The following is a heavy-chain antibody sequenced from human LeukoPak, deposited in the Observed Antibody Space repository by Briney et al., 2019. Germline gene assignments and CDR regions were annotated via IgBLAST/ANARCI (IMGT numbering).Heavy chain of an antibody. CDR1: GFTFSNSD. CDR2: ISSSSSYI. Sequence: GGSLRLSCAASGFTFSNSDMNWVRQAPGKGLEWVSSISSSSSYIYYADSVKGRFTISRDNAKNSLYLQMNSLRAEDTAVYYCARVPYYYDSSGYYQTDYWGQGTLVTVSS. V-gene: IGHV3-21*01. J-gene: IGHJ4*02. D-gene: IGHD3-22*01. CDR3: ARVPYYYDSSGYYQTDY.